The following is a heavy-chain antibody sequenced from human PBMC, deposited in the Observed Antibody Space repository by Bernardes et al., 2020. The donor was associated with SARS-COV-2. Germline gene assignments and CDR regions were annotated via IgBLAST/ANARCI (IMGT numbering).Heavy chain of an antibody. Sequence: GGSLRLSCSASAFSFRTYSMSWVRQAPGKGLEWVSQIPPSGGDTTSADSVKGRFIISRDNSKNALYLQLNSLRAEDTAVYYCAKMGLAPGSTIGGGFLRFDSWGQGTLVTVSS. D-gene: IGHD1-26*01. J-gene: IGHJ4*02. CDR2: IPPSGGDT. CDR3: AKMGLAPGSTIGGGFLRFDS. V-gene: IGHV3-23*01. CDR1: AFSFRTYS.